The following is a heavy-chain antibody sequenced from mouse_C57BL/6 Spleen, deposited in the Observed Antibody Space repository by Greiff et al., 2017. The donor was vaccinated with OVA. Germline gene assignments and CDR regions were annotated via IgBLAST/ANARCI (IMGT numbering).Heavy chain of an antibody. CDR3: ARSKENDMDY. V-gene: IGHV1-26*01. CDR1: GYTFTDYY. CDR2: INPNNGGT. Sequence: VQLQQSGPELVKPGASVKISCKASGYTFTDYYMNWVKQSHGKSLEWIGAINPNNGGTNYNQKFKGKATLTVDKSSSTAYMELRSLTSEDSAVYYCARSKENDMDYWGQGTALTVSS. J-gene: IGHJ4*01.